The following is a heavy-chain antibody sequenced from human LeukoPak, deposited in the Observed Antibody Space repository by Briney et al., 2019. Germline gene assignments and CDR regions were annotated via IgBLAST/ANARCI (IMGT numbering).Heavy chain of an antibody. V-gene: IGHV1-2*02. J-gene: IGHJ4*02. Sequence: ASVKVSCKASGYTFTGYYMHWVRQAPGQGLEWMGWINPNSGGTNYAQKFQGRVTMTRDTSISTAYMELSTLRSDDTAVYYCARDSYCSSTSCYAPVDYWGQGTLVTVSS. CDR1: GYTFTGYY. CDR3: ARDSYCSSTSCYAPVDY. CDR2: INPNSGGT. D-gene: IGHD2-2*01.